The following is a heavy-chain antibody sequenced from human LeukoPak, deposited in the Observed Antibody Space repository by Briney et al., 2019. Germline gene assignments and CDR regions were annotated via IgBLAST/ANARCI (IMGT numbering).Heavy chain of an antibody. J-gene: IGHJ4*02. Sequence: PGRSLRLSCAASGFTFSSYSMNWVRQAPGKGLELVSSISSSSSYIYYADSVKGRFTISRDNAKNSLYLQMNSLRVEDTAVYYCARDHFAMAGNLDYWGQGTLVAVSS. V-gene: IGHV3-21*01. D-gene: IGHD6-19*01. CDR3: ARDHFAMAGNLDY. CDR1: GFTFSSYS. CDR2: ISSSSSYI.